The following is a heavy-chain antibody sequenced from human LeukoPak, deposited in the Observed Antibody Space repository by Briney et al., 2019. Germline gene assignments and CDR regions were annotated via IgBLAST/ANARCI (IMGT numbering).Heavy chain of an antibody. D-gene: IGHD3-22*01. V-gene: IGHV4-39*07. CDR2: IYYSGST. J-gene: IGHJ6*03. CDR1: GGSISSSSYY. Sequence: SETLSLTCTVSGGSISSSSYYWGWIRQPPGKGLEWIGSIYYSGSTYYNPSLKSRVTISVDTSKNQFSLKLSSVTAADTAVYYCARVRDYYDSSGYYSPLYYYYYMDVWGKGTTVTVSS. CDR3: ARVRDYYDSSGYYSPLYYYYYMDV.